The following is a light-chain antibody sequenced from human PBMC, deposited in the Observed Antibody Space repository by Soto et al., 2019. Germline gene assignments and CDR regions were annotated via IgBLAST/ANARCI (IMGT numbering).Light chain of an antibody. CDR2: DVS. Sequence: QSALTQPASVSGSPGQSIAISCIGTSSDVGGYDSVSWYKQHPGKAPKLMIHDVSNRPSGISSRFSGSESGNTASLTISGLQAEDEGDYYCGSYTSSNTRVFGGGTKLTVL. V-gene: IGLV2-14*01. J-gene: IGLJ3*02. CDR1: SSDVGGYDS. CDR3: GSYTSSNTRV.